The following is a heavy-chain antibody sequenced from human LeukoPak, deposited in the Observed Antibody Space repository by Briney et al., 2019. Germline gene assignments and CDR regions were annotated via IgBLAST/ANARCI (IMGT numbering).Heavy chain of an antibody. CDR2: INSDGSTT. CDR1: GFALSSYW. Sequence: PGGSLRLSCAASGFALSSYWMHWVRQAPGKGLVWVSDINSDGSTTRYADSVQGRFTISRDNAKNTLHLQMNSLRADDTAVYYCATRDYTSSKYWGQGTLVTVAS. V-gene: IGHV3-74*01. J-gene: IGHJ4*02. CDR3: ATRDYTSSKY. D-gene: IGHD6-6*01.